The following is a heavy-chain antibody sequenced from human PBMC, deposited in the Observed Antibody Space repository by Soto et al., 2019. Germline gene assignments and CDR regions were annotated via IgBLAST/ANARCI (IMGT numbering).Heavy chain of an antibody. CDR1: GGSFSGYY. V-gene: IGHV4-34*01. CDR3: ARDGFCTSTTCRVGNWFDP. CDR2: INHRGST. D-gene: IGHD2-2*01. J-gene: IGHJ5*02. Sequence: SETLSLTCVVYGGSFSGYYWSWIRQSPGKGLEWIGGINHRGSTNYNPSLASRVTISVDTSKNQFSLKLPSVTAADTAMYYCARDGFCTSTTCRVGNWFDPWGQGTLVTVSS.